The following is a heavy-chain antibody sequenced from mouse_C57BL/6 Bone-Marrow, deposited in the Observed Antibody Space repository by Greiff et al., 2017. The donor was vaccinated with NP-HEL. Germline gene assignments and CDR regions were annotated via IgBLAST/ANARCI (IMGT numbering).Heavy chain of an antibody. CDR3: TTIYYGNPWYFDV. V-gene: IGHV14-4*01. CDR1: GFNIKDDY. Sequence: LQQSLAAPVLPFASVNFSCTASGFNIKDDYMHWVKQRPEQGLEWIGWIDPENGDTEYASKFQGKATITADTSSNTAYLQLSSLTSEDTAVYYCTTIYYGNPWYFDVWGTGTMVTVSS. CDR2: IDPENGDT. D-gene: IGHD2-1*01. J-gene: IGHJ1*03.